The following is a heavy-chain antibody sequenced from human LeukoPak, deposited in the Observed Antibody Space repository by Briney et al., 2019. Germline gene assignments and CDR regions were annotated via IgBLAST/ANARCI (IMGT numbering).Heavy chain of an antibody. CDR2: IYHSGST. Sequence: SETLSLTCTVSGYSISSGYYWGWIRQPPGKGLEWIGYIYHSGSTYYNPSLKSRVTISVDRSKNQFSLKLSSVTAADTAVYYCARGGGSCDFDYWGQGTLVTVSS. CDR1: GYSISSGYY. D-gene: IGHD2-15*01. J-gene: IGHJ4*02. CDR3: ARGGGSCDFDY. V-gene: IGHV4-38-2*02.